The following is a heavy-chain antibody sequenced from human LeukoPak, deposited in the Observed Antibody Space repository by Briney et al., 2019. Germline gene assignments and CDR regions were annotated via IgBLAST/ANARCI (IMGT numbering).Heavy chain of an antibody. CDR1: GYTFIGYY. D-gene: IGHD6-25*01. J-gene: IGHJ4*02. Sequence: ASVKVSCKASGYTFIGYYMHWVRQAPGQGLEWMGWINPNSGGTNYAQKFQGRVTMTRDTSISTAYMELSRLRSDDTAVYYCARDGSGWDSNFDYWGQGTLVTVSS. CDR3: ARDGSGWDSNFDY. V-gene: IGHV1-2*02. CDR2: INPNSGGT.